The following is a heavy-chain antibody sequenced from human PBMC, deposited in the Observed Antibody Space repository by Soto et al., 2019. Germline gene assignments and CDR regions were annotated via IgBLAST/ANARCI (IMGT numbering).Heavy chain of an antibody. CDR2: IYWDDDK. CDR3: AHGSGWLSDY. J-gene: IGHJ4*02. Sequence: QITWKESGPTLVKPTQTLTRTCTFSGFSPSSPAVGVNWIRQPPGKALEWLALIYWDDDKQYSPSLRSRLTITKDTSKNQVVLTMTNVDPVDTATYYCAHGSGWLSDYWGQGTLVTVSS. D-gene: IGHD6-19*01. CDR1: GFSPSSPAVG. V-gene: IGHV2-5*02.